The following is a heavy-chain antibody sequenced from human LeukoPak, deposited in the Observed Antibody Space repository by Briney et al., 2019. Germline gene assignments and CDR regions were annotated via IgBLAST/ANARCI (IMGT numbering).Heavy chain of an antibody. CDR1: GFTFSSYA. D-gene: IGHD6-19*01. CDR2: ISWNSGRI. Sequence: GGSLRLSCAASGFTFSSYAMHWVRQAPGKGLEWVSGISWNSGRIGYADSVKGRFTISRDNSKNTLYLQMNSLRAEDTAVYYCARDGVRSSGWYWFDYWGQGTLVTVSS. J-gene: IGHJ4*02. V-gene: IGHV3-9*01. CDR3: ARDGVRSSGWYWFDY.